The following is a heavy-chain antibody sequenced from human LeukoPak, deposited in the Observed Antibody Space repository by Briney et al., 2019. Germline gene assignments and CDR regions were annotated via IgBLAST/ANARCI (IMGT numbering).Heavy chain of an antibody. CDR3: TRWLWGLSIPRDDY. V-gene: IGHV3-49*03. J-gene: IGHJ4*02. CDR1: GFTFGDYA. Sequence: GGSLRLSCKASGFTFGDYAMSWFRQAPGKGLEWVGFIRSKAYGGTTEYAASVKGRFTISRDDSKSITYLQMNSLKTEDTAVYYCTRWLWGLSIPRDDYWGQGTLVTVSS. D-gene: IGHD2-21*01. CDR2: IRSKAYGGTT.